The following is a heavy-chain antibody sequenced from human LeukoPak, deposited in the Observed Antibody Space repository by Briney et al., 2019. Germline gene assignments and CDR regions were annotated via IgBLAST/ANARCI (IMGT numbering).Heavy chain of an antibody. D-gene: IGHD3-16*02. Sequence: PGGSLRLSCAASGVTFSSYTMNWVRQAPGKGLQWVSSISSSSSYIYYADSVKGRFTISRDNAKNSLYLQMNSLRAEDAAVYYCARERDYVWGSYRNNAFDIWGQGTMVTVSS. CDR1: GVTFSSYT. V-gene: IGHV3-21*01. CDR3: ARERDYVWGSYRNNAFDI. J-gene: IGHJ3*02. CDR2: ISSSSSYI.